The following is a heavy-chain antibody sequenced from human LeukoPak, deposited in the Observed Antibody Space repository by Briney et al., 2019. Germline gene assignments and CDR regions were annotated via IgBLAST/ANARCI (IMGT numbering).Heavy chain of an antibody. V-gene: IGHV3-74*01. CDR1: GFTFSGYW. CDR2: INTDGSST. J-gene: IGHJ4*02. D-gene: IGHD1-26*01. CDR3: AKESIRTGSYYAYLDN. Sequence: PGGSLRLSCAASGFTFSGYWMHWVRQVPGKGLVWVSRINTDGSSTSYADSVKGRFTISRDNSKSTLYLQMNSLRAEDTAVYYCAKESIRTGSYYAYLDNWGQGALVTVSS.